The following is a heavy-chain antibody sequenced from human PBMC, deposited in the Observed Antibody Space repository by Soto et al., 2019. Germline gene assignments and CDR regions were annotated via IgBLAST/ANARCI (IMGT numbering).Heavy chain of an antibody. Sequence: SETLSLTCTVSGGSISSGGYYWSWIRQHPGKGLEWIGYIYYSGSTYYNPSLKSRVTISVDTSKNQFSLKLSSVTAADTAVYYCARAARQADYYYGMDVWGQGTTVTVSS. CDR3: ARAARQADYYYGMDV. V-gene: IGHV4-31*03. J-gene: IGHJ6*02. CDR1: GGSISSGGYY. CDR2: IYYSGST. D-gene: IGHD6-6*01.